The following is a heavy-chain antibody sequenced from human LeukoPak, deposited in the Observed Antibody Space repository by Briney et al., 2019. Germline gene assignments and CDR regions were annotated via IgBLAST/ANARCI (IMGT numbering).Heavy chain of an antibody. CDR2: IYSGGST. Sequence: GGSLRLSCAASGFNFNNYWMTWVRQAPGKGLEWVSVIYSGGSTYYADSVKGRFTISRDNSKNTLYLQMNSLRAEDTAVYYCARVGDLNWFDPWGQGTLVTVSS. J-gene: IGHJ5*02. CDR3: ARVGDLNWFDP. V-gene: IGHV3-53*01. D-gene: IGHD3-10*01. CDR1: GFNFNNYW.